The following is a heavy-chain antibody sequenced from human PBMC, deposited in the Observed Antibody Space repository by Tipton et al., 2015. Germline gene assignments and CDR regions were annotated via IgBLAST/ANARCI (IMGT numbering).Heavy chain of an antibody. J-gene: IGHJ4*02. CDR2: LIPLFASP. V-gene: IGHV1-69*01. D-gene: IGHD2-8*02. Sequence: QVQLVQSGAEMKKTGSSVKVSCKSSGDTFVNFFYTWVRQAPGQGLEWVGGLIPLFASPQYARKFQGRVTITADDSTATTYMQLSRLTSDDTAVYYCARGDNCIGGVCFGLNIWGLGTLVTVSS. CDR1: GDTFVNFF. CDR3: ARGDNCIGGVCFGLNI.